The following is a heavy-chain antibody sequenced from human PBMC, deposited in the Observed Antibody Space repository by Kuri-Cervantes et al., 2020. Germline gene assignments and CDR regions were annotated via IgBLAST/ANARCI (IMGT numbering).Heavy chain of an antibody. J-gene: IGHJ6*03. CDR3: ARDELPYYYYDYMDV. CDR2: ISSSSSYI. D-gene: IGHD1-7*01. V-gene: IGHV3-21*01. CDR1: GFTFSSYS. Sequence: ETLSLTCAASGFTFSSYSMNWVRQAPGKGLEWVSSISSSSSYIYYADSVKGRFTISRDNAKNSLYLQMNSLRAEDTAVYYCARDELPYYYYDYMDVWGKGTTVTVSS.